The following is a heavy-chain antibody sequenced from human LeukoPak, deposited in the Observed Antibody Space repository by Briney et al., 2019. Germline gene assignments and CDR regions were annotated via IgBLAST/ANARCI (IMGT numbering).Heavy chain of an antibody. Sequence: GGSLRLSCAASGFTFSSYAMHWGRQAPGKGLEWVASISYDGNIKYYADSVKGRFTISRDNSRNTLFLQMSSLKIECAAVFYCARNLCGFVGATPLDYWGQGTLITVSS. D-gene: IGHD1-26*01. J-gene: IGHJ4*02. CDR3: ARNLCGFVGATPLDY. V-gene: IGHV3-30*04. CDR2: ISYDGNIK. CDR1: GFTFSSYA.